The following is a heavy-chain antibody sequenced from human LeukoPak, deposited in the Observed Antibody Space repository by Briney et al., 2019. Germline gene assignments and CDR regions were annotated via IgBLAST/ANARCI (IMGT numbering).Heavy chain of an antibody. V-gene: IGHV3-66*01. Sequence: GGSLRLSCAASGFTVSSKYMSWVRQAPGKGLEWVSVFYSGGSTYYADSVKGRFTISRDISKNTLYLQMNSLRVEDTAVYYCVMAAAGFSYGMDVWGQGTTVTVSS. CDR3: VMAAAGFSYGMDV. CDR2: FYSGGST. J-gene: IGHJ6*02. CDR1: GFTVSSKY. D-gene: IGHD6-13*01.